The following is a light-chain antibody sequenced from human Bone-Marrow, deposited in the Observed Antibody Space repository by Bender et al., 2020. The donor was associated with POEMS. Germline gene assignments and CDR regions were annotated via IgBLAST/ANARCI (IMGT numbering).Light chain of an antibody. J-gene: IGLJ3*02. CDR1: SSDVGTFNY. CDR3: SSYTTSNTLV. V-gene: IGLV2-14*03. CDR2: DVS. Sequence: QSALTQPASVSGSPGQTITISCTGTSSDVGTFNYVSWYQQHPGKVPKLMIYDVSNRSSGVSNRFSGSKSGNTASLTISGLQAEDEADYYCSSYTTSNTLVYGGGTKVTV.